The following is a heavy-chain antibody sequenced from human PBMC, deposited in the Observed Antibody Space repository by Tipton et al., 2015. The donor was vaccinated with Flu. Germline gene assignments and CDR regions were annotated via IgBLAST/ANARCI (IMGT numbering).Heavy chain of an antibody. Sequence: TLSLTCTVSGGSISSSSYYWGWIRQPPGKGLEWIGSIFYYGNTYYNPSLKSRATISVVDTSKNQFSLKLSPVTAADTAVYYCARLHPASYYYYMDVCDKGTTVTVSS. CDR1: GGSISSSSYY. CDR3: ARLHPASYYYYMDV. V-gene: IGHV4-39*01. CDR2: IFYYGNT. J-gene: IGHJ6*03.